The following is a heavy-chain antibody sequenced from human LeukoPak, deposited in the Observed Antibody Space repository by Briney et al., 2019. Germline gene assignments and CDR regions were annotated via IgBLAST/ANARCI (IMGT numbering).Heavy chain of an antibody. V-gene: IGHV3-33*01. CDR3: ARLGGRGGQTYYYYGMAV. CDR2: IWYDGSNK. J-gene: IGHJ6*02. Sequence: GGSLRLSCAASGFTFSSYGMHWVRQAPGKGLEWVAVIWYDGSNKYYADSVKGRFTISRDNSKNTLYLQMNSLRAEDTAVYYWARLGGRGGQTYYYYGMAVGGQGTRVTVSS. D-gene: IGHD3-16*01. CDR1: GFTFSSYG.